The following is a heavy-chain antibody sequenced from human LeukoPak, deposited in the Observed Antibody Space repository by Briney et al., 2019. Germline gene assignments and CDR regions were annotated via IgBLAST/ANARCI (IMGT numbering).Heavy chain of an antibody. Sequence: GGSLRLSCAASGFSFSNYWMSWVRQAPGKGLEWVANIKQDGSEKFYVDSLKGRFTISRDNAKNSLYLQMNSLRAEDTAVYYCAREGGGYNNRGFDYWGQGTLVTVSS. CDR1: GFSFSNYW. D-gene: IGHD5-24*01. CDR3: AREGGGYNNRGFDY. CDR2: IKQDGSEK. J-gene: IGHJ4*02. V-gene: IGHV3-7*01.